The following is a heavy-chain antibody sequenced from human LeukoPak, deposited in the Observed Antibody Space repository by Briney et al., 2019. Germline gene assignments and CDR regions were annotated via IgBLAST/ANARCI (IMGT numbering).Heavy chain of an antibody. CDR1: GYTFTSYA. Sequence: ASVKVSCKASGYTFTSYAMNWVRQAPGQGLEWMGWINTNTGNPTYAQGFTGRFVFSLDTSVSTAYLQISSLKAEDTAVYYCARDRGTIFGVVITTPYYFDYWGQGTLVTVSS. V-gene: IGHV7-4-1*02. D-gene: IGHD3-3*01. J-gene: IGHJ4*02. CDR3: ARDRGTIFGVVITTPYYFDY. CDR2: INTNTGNP.